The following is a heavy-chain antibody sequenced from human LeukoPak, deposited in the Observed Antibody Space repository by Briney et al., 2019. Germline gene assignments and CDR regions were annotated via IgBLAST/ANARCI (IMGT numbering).Heavy chain of an antibody. Sequence: GWSLRLSFVASGFTFSRYALSWVRQAPAKGLEWVSAINNCGCSTYYADSVKGRFTISRDNSKNTLYLQMNSLRDEDTAVYYCATYDFWSGYGVGYWGQGTLVTVSS. D-gene: IGHD3-3*01. V-gene: IGHV3-23*01. CDR2: INNCGCST. CDR1: GFTFSRYA. CDR3: ATYDFWSGYGVGY. J-gene: IGHJ4*02.